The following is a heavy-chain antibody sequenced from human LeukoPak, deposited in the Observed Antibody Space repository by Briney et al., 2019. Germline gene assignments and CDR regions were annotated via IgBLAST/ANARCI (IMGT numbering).Heavy chain of an antibody. CDR3: ARRGDTATAHDAYVI. D-gene: IGHD5-18*01. CDR1: GYSFTSYW. Sequence: GESLKISCKGSGYSFTSYWIGRVRQMPGKGLEWMGIIYPGDSDTRYSPSFQGQVTISADKSISTAYLQWSSLKASDTAMYYCARRGDTATAHDAYVIWGQGTMVTVSS. J-gene: IGHJ3*02. V-gene: IGHV5-51*01. CDR2: IYPGDSDT.